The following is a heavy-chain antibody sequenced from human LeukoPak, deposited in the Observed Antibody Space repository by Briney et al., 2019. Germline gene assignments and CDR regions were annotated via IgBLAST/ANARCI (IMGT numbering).Heavy chain of an antibody. V-gene: IGHV4-59*01. Sequence: PSETLSLTRTVSGGSISSYYWSWIRQPPGKGLEWIGYIYYSGSTNYNPSLKSRVTISVDTSKNQFSLKLSSVTAADTAVYYCAREYYYGSGSYYASNWFDPWGQGTLVTVSS. CDR1: GGSISSYY. CDR2: IYYSGST. CDR3: AREYYYGSGSYYASNWFDP. J-gene: IGHJ5*02. D-gene: IGHD3-10*01.